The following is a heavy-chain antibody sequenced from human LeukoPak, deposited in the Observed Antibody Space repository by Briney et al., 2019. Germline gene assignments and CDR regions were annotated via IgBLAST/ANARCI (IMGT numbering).Heavy chain of an antibody. Sequence: GGSLRLSCAASVFTFSSYGMTWVRQPPGKGREWGSAISESGGSTYYADYVKGRTTISRDNSKDTLYLQMNSLRAEDTAVYYCAKYGLAGSGRYHDASDIWGQGTMVTVSS. CDR1: VFTFSSYG. CDR3: AKYGLAGSGRYHDASDI. D-gene: IGHD3-10*01. J-gene: IGHJ3*02. CDR2: ISESGGST. V-gene: IGHV3-23*01.